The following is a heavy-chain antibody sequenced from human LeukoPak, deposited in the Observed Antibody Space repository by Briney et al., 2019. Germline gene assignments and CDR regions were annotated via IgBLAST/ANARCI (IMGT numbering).Heavy chain of an antibody. J-gene: IGHJ6*02. CDR1: GDSISRSSYY. D-gene: IGHD3-3*01. Sequence: SETLSLTCTVSGDSISRSSYYWGCIRQPPGKGLEWIGSIYYSGSTHYNPSLKSRVTISVDTSKNEFSLNLSSVTAADTAVYYCARHFFGGYYGMDVWGQGTTVTVSS. CDR2: IYYSGST. CDR3: ARHFFGGYYGMDV. V-gene: IGHV4-39*01.